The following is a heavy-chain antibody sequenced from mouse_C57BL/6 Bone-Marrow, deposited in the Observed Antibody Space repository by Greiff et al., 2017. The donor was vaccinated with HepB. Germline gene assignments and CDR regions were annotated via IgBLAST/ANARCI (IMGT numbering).Heavy chain of an antibody. CDR2: IDPNSGGT. Sequence: QVQLKQPGAELVKPGASVKLSCKASGYTFTSYWMHWVKQRPGRGLEWIGRIDPNSGGTKYNEKFKSKATLTVDKPSSTAYMQLSSLTSEDSAVYYCARWAYDYEYFDVWGTGTTVTVSS. CDR3: ARWAYDYEYFDV. CDR1: GYTFTSYW. D-gene: IGHD2-4*01. V-gene: IGHV1-72*01. J-gene: IGHJ1*03.